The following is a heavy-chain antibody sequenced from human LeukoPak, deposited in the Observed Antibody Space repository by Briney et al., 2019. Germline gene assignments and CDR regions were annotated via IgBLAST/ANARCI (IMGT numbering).Heavy chain of an antibody. CDR1: RFTFSIFG. CDR2: ISSDGTNK. V-gene: IGHV3-30*03. D-gene: IGHD3-22*01. CDR3: RAATRYLDYYYDY. Sequence: GGSLRLSCAASRFTFSIFGMHWVRQAPGKGLEWIAVISSDGTNKYYADSVRGRFTISRDNSKDTLYLQMRSLRIEDTATYYCRAATRYLDYYYDYWGQGTLVTVSS. J-gene: IGHJ4*02.